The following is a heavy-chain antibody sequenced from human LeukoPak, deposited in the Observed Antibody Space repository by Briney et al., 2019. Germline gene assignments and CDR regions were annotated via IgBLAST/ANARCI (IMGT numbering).Heavy chain of an antibody. Sequence: QPGGSLRLSCAASGFTFNTYGMSWVRQAPGKGLEWVSSISASGDTTDYADSVKGRFTISRDNSKNTLYLQMSSLRAEDTALYYCANDYSPDYWGQGTLVTVSS. CDR2: ISASGDTT. D-gene: IGHD2-15*01. V-gene: IGHV3-23*01. CDR1: GFTFNTYG. CDR3: ANDYSPDY. J-gene: IGHJ4*02.